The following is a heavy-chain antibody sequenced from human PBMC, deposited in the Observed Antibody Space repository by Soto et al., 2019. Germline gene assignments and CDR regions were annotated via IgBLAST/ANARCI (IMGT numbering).Heavy chain of an antibody. Sequence: QVQLVQSGAEVKKPGSSVKVSCKASGGTFSSYAISWVRQAPGQGLEWMGGITPIFGTANYAQKFQGRVTINADEDTSTAYMELSRLRAEDKAVYYCARADDYVWGSYRYTGAGWGQGTLGTVSS. D-gene: IGHD3-16*02. CDR1: GGTFSSYA. CDR2: ITPIFGTA. J-gene: IGHJ4*02. CDR3: ARADDYVWGSYRYTGAG. V-gene: IGHV1-69*01.